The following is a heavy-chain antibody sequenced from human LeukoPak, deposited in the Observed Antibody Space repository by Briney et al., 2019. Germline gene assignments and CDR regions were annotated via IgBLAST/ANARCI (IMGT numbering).Heavy chain of an antibody. Sequence: SVKVSCKASGGTFSSYAISWVRQAPGQGLEWMGGIIPIFGTANYAQKFQGRVTITADESTSTAYMELSSLRSEDTAVYYCARPVLAYCGGDCFKSLYAFDIWGQGTMVTVSS. CDR3: ARPVLAYCGGDCFKSLYAFDI. V-gene: IGHV1-69*13. CDR2: IIPIFGTA. J-gene: IGHJ3*02. CDR1: GGTFSSYA. D-gene: IGHD2-21*01.